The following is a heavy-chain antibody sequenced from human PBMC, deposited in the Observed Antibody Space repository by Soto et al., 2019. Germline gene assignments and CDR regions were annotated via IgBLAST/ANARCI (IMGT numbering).Heavy chain of an antibody. J-gene: IGHJ5*02. D-gene: IGHD3-3*01. V-gene: IGHV1-24*01. CDR2: FDPEDGET. CDR1: GYTLPELS. Sequence: ASVKVSCKVSGYTLPELSIHWVRQPPGKGLEWMGGFDPEDGETIYAQKFQGRFTISRDNSKNTLYLQMNSLRAEDTAVYYCAKPLYDFWSGPITNWFDPWGQGTLVTVSS. CDR3: AKPLYDFWSGPITNWFDP.